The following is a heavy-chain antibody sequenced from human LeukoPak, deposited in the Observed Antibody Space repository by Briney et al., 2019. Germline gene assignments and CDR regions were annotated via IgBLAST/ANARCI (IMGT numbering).Heavy chain of an antibody. CDR2: IRSRGDGGTT. V-gene: IGHV3-15*07. Sequence: PGGSLRLSCAASGFSFSDYSMNWIRQAPGKGLEWVGRIRSRGDGGTTDFAAPVKGRFTISRDDSKNTLYLQMNSLTSEDTAVYYCSQGGAQYFDYWGQGTLVTVSS. CDR1: GFSFSDYS. CDR3: SQGGAQYFDY. D-gene: IGHD2-21*01. J-gene: IGHJ4*02.